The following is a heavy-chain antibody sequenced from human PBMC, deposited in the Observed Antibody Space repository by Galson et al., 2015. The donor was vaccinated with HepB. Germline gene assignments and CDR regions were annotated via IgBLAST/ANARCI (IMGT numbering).Heavy chain of an antibody. V-gene: IGHV3-64*01. CDR2: ISSNGGST. Sequence: SLRLSCAASGFTFKNYAMHWVRQAPGKGLEYVSTISSNGGSTCYANSVKGRFTISRDNSRNTLYLQMGSLRAEDMAVYYCARTYYDSTGFSKNWYFDLWGRGTLVTVSS. CDR3: ARTYYDSTGFSKNWYFDL. CDR1: GFTFKNYA. J-gene: IGHJ2*01. D-gene: IGHD3-22*01.